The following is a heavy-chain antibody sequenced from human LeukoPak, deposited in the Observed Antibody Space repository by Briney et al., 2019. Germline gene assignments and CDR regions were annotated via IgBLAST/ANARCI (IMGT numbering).Heavy chain of an antibody. Sequence: PGGSLRLSCAASGFTFTNYWMTWVRQAPGKGPEWVANIKQDGSEKYYVDSVKGRFTISRDNAENSVYLQMHSLRGDDTAVYYCATSLGATDFNYWGQGTLVIVSS. V-gene: IGHV3-7*05. CDR2: IKQDGSEK. CDR3: ATSLGATDFNY. CDR1: GFTFTNYW. D-gene: IGHD1-26*01. J-gene: IGHJ4*02.